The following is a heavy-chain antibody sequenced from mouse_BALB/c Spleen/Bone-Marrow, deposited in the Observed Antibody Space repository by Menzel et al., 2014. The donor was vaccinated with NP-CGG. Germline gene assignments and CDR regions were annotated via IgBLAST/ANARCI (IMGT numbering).Heavy chain of an antibody. Sequence: DVQLQESGGGLVQPGGSRKLSCAASGFTFSNFGMHWVRQAPEKGLEGVAYISGGSSSIYYGDTVKGRFTISRDNPKNTLFLQMTSLRSEDTAMYFCSRGEDYDGYAMDYWGQGTSITVSS. V-gene: IGHV5-17*02. J-gene: IGHJ4*01. D-gene: IGHD2-4*01. CDR3: SRGEDYDGYAMDY. CDR1: GFTFSNFG. CDR2: ISGGSSSI.